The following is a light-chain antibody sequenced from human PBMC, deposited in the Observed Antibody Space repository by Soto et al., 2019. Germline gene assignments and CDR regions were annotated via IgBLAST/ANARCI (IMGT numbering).Light chain of an antibody. J-gene: IGKJ1*01. Sequence: EIVLTQSPGTLSLSPGDRATLSCRASQSVSSNYLAWYQQKPGQAPRLLIYGASMRATGIPDRFSASGSGTDFALTIRRLEPGDFAIYFCHHYGSSPRTFGQGTKVEIK. V-gene: IGKV3-20*01. CDR3: HHYGSSPRT. CDR2: GAS. CDR1: QSVSSNY.